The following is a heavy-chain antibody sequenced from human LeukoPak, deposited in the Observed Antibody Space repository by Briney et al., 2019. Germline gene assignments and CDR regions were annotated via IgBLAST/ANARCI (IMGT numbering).Heavy chain of an antibody. CDR1: GFTFDNYW. CDR2: ISYDGSNK. Sequence: GGSLRLSCIDSGFTFDNYWMSWVRQAPGKGLEWVAVISYDGSNKYYADSVKGRFTISRDNSKNTLYLQMNSLRAEDTAVYYCARERGGSYKSRWFDPWGQGTLVTVSS. J-gene: IGHJ5*02. CDR3: ARERGGSYKSRWFDP. V-gene: IGHV3-30-3*01. D-gene: IGHD1-26*01.